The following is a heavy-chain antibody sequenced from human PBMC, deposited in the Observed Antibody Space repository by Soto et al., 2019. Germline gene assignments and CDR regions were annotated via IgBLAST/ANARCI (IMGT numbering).Heavy chain of an antibody. D-gene: IGHD1-26*01. Sequence: SVKVSCKASGGTFSSYAISWVRQAPGQGLEWMGGIIPIFGTANYAQKFQGRVTITADESTSTAYMELSSLRSEDTAAYYCASNSGSYSDYYYYYGMDVWGQGTTVTVSS. V-gene: IGHV1-69*13. CDR1: GGTFSSYA. J-gene: IGHJ6*02. CDR2: IIPIFGTA. CDR3: ASNSGSYSDYYYYYGMDV.